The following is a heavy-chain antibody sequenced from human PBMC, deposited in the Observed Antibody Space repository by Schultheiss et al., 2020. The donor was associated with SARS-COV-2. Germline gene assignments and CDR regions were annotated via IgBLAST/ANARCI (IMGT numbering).Heavy chain of an antibody. J-gene: IGHJ4*02. CDR1: GFTFSRYS. Sequence: GESLKISCAASGFTFSRYSMNWVRQAPGKGLEWVSPISSSRSYRYYADSVKGRLTISRDNSKDTLFLQMNSLRPHDTAVYYCARGAGSAWFAYWGRGTLVTVSS. CDR2: ISSSRSYR. V-gene: IGHV3-21*01. D-gene: IGHD6-25*01. CDR3: ARGAGSAWFAY.